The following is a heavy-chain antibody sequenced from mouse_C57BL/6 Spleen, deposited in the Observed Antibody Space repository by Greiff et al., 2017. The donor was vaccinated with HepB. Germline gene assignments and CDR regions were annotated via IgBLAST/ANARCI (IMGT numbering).Heavy chain of an antibody. D-gene: IGHD1-1*01. J-gene: IGHJ1*03. CDR1: GFTFSSYT. V-gene: IGHV5-9*01. Sequence: EVQGVESGGGLVKPGGSLKLSCAASGFTFSSYTMSWVRQTPEKRLEWVATISGGGGNTYYPDSVKGRFTISRDNAKNTLYLQMSSLRSEDTALYYCANYYGSSYDWYFDVWGTGTTVTVSS. CDR3: ANYYGSSYDWYFDV. CDR2: ISGGGGNT.